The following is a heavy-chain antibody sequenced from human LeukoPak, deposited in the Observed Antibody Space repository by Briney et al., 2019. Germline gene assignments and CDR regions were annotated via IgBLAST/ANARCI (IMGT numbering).Heavy chain of an antibody. CDR1: GFTFSSYG. D-gene: IGHD6-19*01. V-gene: IGHV3-23*01. J-gene: IGHJ4*02. Sequence: GGSLRLSCAASGFTFSSYGMSWVSQAPGKGLEWVSGISGSGGNTYYADSVKGRFTISRDNSKNTLYLQMNSLRGEDTAVYYCANRRWLVSSFDYWGQGTLVTVSS. CDR2: ISGSGGNT. CDR3: ANRRWLVSSFDY.